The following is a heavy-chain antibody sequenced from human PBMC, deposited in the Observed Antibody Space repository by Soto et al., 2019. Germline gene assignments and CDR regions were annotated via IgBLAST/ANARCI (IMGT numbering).Heavy chain of an antibody. CDR1: GFTFSNYG. CDR2: LWYDGTNT. CDR3: ARDFSGTLDY. V-gene: IGHV3-33*01. Sequence: GGSLRLSCAASGFTFSNYGMHWVRQAPGKGLEWVALLWYDGTNTYYADSVKGRFTISRDTSKNTLYLQMNSLRAEDTAVYFCARDFSGTLDYWGQGTLVTVSS. D-gene: IGHD1-1*01. J-gene: IGHJ4*02.